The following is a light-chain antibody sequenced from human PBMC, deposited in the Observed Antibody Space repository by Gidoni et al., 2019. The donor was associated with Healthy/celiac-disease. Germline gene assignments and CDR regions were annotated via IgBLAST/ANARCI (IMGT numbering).Light chain of an antibody. J-gene: IGLJ2*01. CDR3: QAWDSSTAV. V-gene: IGLV3-1*01. Sequence: SSELTQPPSVSVPPGQTASITCSGDKLGDKYACWYQQKPGQSPVLVIYQDSKRPSGIPERFSGSNSGNTATLTISGTQAMDEADYYCQAWDSSTAVFGGGTNLTVL. CDR1: KLGDKY. CDR2: QDS.